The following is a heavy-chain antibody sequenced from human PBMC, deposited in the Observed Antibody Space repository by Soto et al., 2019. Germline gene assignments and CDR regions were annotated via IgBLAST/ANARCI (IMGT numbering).Heavy chain of an antibody. D-gene: IGHD6-13*01. CDR3: ASRHSSSWYPNWFDP. J-gene: IGHJ5*02. V-gene: IGHV4-4*02. Sequence: QVQLQESGPGLVKPSGTLSLTCAVSGGSISSSNWWSWVRQPPGKGLEWIGEIYHSGSTNYNPSLKSRVTISVDKSKNHCSLKLSSVTAADTAVYYCASRHSSSWYPNWFDPWGQGTLVTVSS. CDR1: GGSISSSNW. CDR2: IYHSGST.